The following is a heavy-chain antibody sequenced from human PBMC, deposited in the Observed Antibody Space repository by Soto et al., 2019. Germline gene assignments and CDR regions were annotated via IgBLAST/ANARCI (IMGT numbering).Heavy chain of an antibody. D-gene: IGHD3-16*01. V-gene: IGHV1-18*01. CDR3: VMVDNYVTPTPQDV. CDR2: ISPYTGNT. Sequence: QVQLVQSGDEVKKPGASVKVSCKASGYIFVNYGIAWVRQAPGQGLEWMGWISPYTGNTPSATPVQGRLPMTTDTSTSTAYMDLGSLTSDDTAVYYCVMVDNYVTPTPQDVWGQGTTVTVSS. CDR1: GYIFVNYG. J-gene: IGHJ6*02.